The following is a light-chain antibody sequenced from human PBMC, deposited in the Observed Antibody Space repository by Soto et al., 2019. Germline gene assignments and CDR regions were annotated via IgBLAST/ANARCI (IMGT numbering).Light chain of an antibody. CDR1: QSVSSY. V-gene: IGKV3-11*01. Sequence: EIVLTQSPATLSLSPGERATLSCRASQSVSSYFAWYQQKPGQAPRLLIYDASNRATVITDRFSGSGSGTDFTLTSCSLETEDFAVYYCQQRDNLPLKFGQGTKLQIE. J-gene: IGKJ1*01. CDR3: QQRDNLPLK. CDR2: DAS.